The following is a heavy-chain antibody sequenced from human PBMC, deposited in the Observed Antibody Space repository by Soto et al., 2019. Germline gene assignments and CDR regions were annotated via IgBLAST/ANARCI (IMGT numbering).Heavy chain of an antibody. D-gene: IGHD2-15*01. CDR3: ALVVVVAATNYYYYGMDV. V-gene: IGHV1-69*13. CDR2: IIPLFGTA. J-gene: IGHJ6*02. CDR1: GGTFSSYA. Sequence: SVKVSCKASGGTFSSYAISWVRQAPGQGLEWMGGIIPLFGTANYAQKLQGRVTITADESTSTAYMELSSLRSEDTAVYYCALVVVVAATNYYYYGMDVWGQGTTVTVSS.